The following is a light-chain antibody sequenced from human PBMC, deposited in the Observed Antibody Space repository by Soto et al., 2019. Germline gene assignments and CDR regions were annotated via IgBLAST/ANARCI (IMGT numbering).Light chain of an antibody. CDR2: KXX. CDR3: QHYNSYSEA. CDR1: QTISSW. Sequence: DIQMTQSPSTLSGSVGDRVTITCRASQTISSWLAWYQQKPGKAPKLLIYKXXTLKSGVPSRFSGSGSGPEFTLTISSLQPDDFATYYCQHYNSYSEAFGQGTKVDIK. V-gene: IGKV1-5*03. J-gene: IGKJ1*01.